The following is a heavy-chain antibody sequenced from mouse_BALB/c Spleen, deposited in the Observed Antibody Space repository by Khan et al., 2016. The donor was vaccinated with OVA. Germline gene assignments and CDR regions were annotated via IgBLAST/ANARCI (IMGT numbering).Heavy chain of an antibody. CDR3: ARSGGNFHWYFDV. Sequence: EVQLQESGGGLVQPGGSRKLSCAASGFTFSSFGMHWVRQAPKKGLEWVAYVSSGSSTIYYVDTVKGRFTISRDNPMNTLFLQMTSLRSEDTAMYYCARSGGNFHWYFDVWGAGTSVTVSS. J-gene: IGHJ1*01. D-gene: IGHD2-1*01. CDR2: VSSGSSTI. CDR1: GFTFSSFG. V-gene: IGHV5-17*02.